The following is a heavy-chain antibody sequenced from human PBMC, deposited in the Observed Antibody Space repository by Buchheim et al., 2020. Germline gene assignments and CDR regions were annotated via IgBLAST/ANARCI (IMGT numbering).Heavy chain of an antibody. CDR1: GYSFTSYW. V-gene: IGHV5-51*01. CDR2: IYPGDSDT. CDR3: ARHVELHAAGVDNYYYGMDV. J-gene: IGHJ6*02. Sequence: EVQLVQSGAEVKKPGESLKISCKGSGYSFTSYWIGWVRQMPGKGLEWMGIIYPGDSDTRYSPSFQGQVTISADKSISTAYLQWSSRKASDTAMYYCARHVELHAAGVDNYYYGMDVWGQGTT. D-gene: IGHD3-3*01.